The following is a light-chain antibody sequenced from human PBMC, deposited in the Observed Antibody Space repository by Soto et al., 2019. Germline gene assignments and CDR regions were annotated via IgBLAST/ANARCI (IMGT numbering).Light chain of an antibody. CDR1: SSNIGSNP. J-gene: IGLJ2*01. Sequence: QPVLTQPPSASGTPGQRVTISCSGSSSNIGSNPVYWYQQLTGTAPKLLIYRNNQRPSGVPDRFSGSKSGTSASLAISGLRSEDEADYYCASWDDSLSGVVFGGGTKLTVL. CDR3: ASWDDSLSGVV. CDR2: RNN. V-gene: IGLV1-47*01.